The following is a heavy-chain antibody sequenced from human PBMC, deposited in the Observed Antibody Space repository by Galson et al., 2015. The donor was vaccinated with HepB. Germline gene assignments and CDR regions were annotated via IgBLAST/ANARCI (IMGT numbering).Heavy chain of an antibody. V-gene: IGHV1-46*01. J-gene: IGHJ4*02. CDR1: GYTFTSYY. Sequence: SVKVSCKASGYTFTSYYVHWVRQAPGQGLEWMGIINPSGGSTSYAQKFQGRVTMTRDTSTSTVYMELSSLRSEDTAVYYCARSYYDFWSGYYTGGMAPGLVDYWGQGTLVTVSS. D-gene: IGHD3-3*01. CDR2: INPSGGST. CDR3: ARSYYDFWSGYYTGGMAPGLVDY.